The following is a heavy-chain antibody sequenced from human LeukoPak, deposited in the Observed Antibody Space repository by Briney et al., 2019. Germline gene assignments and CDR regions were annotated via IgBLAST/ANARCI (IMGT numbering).Heavy chain of an antibody. CDR2: ISAYNGNT. V-gene: IGHV1-18*01. Sequence: ASVKVSCKASGYTFTSYGISWVRQAPGQGLEWMGWISAYNGNTNYAQKLQGRVTMTTDTSTSTAYMELRSLRSDDTAVYYCARDLGNRWELLEADYWGQGTLVTVSS. CDR3: ARDLGNRWELLEADY. CDR1: GYTFTSYG. J-gene: IGHJ4*02. D-gene: IGHD1-26*01.